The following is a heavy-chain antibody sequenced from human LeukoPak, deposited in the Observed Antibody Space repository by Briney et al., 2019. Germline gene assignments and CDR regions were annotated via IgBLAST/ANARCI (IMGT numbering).Heavy chain of an antibody. CDR1: GFTFSSYW. CDR2: IRGKAYGGAT. Sequence: GGSLRLSCAASGFTFSSYWMSWVHQAPGKGPEWVGFIRGKAYGGATGYTASVKGRFTISRDDSKSIVYLQMNGLRTEDTAVYYCICLTDPFDYWGQGSLVTVSS. V-gene: IGHV3-49*04. J-gene: IGHJ4*02. CDR3: ICLTDPFDY.